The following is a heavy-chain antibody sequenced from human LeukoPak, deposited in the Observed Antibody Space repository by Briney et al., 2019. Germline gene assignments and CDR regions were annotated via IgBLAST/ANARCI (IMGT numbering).Heavy chain of an antibody. D-gene: IGHD2-2*01. CDR2: INPNSGGT. J-gene: IGHJ6*02. CDR1: GYTFTGYY. Sequence: ASVKVSCKASGYTFTGYYMHWVRQAPGQGLEWMGWINPNSGGTNYAQKFQGRVTMTRDTSISTAYMELSRLRSDDTAVYYCARYCSSTSCYPPYGMDVWGQGTLVTVSS. V-gene: IGHV1-2*02. CDR3: ARYCSSTSCYPPYGMDV.